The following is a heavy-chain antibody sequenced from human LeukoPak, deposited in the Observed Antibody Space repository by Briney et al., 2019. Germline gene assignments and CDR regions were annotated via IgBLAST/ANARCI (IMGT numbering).Heavy chain of an antibody. D-gene: IGHD5-18*01. J-gene: IGHJ4*02. V-gene: IGHV3-7*01. CDR1: GFTFSSYW. CDR3: ARDLSGVTGYTYGRGIDY. CDR2: IKKDGSEK. Sequence: PGGSLRLSCAASGFTFSSYWMHWVRQAPGKGLVWVANIKKDGSEKYYVDSVKGRFTISRDNAKTSLYLQMNSLRAEDTAVYYCARDLSGVTGYTYGRGIDYWGQGTLVTVSS.